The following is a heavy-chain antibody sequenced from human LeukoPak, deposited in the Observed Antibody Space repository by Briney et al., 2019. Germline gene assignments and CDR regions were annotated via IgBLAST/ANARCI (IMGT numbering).Heavy chain of an antibody. Sequence: GGAPRLSRADSGFSFSSFGMHRVRQAPGKGLGGGAVITYDGDTTYFEDSVKGRFTISRDTSKSTLYLQMNSLGAEDTAVYYCVKEQGSGSYRTADYWGQGTLVTVSS. CDR1: GFSFSSFG. V-gene: IGHV3-30*18. CDR2: ITYDGDTT. CDR3: VKEQGSGSYRTADY. J-gene: IGHJ4*02. D-gene: IGHD3-10*01.